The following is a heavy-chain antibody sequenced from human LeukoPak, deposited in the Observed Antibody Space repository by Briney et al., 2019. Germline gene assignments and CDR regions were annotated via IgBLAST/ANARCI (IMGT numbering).Heavy chain of an antibody. CDR1: GYTFTSYA. Sequence: ASVKVSCKASGYTFTSYAMNWVRQAPGQGLEWMGWINTNTGNPTYAQGFTGRFVFSLDTSVSTAYLQISSLKAEDTAVYYCARVNGNADTAMVIAFDIWGQGTMVTVSS. V-gene: IGHV7-4-1*02. J-gene: IGHJ3*02. D-gene: IGHD5-18*01. CDR3: ARVNGNADTAMVIAFDI. CDR2: INTNTGNP.